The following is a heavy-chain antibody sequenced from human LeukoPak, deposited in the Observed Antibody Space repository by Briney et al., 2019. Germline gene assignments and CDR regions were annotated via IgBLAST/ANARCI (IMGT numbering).Heavy chain of an antibody. J-gene: IGHJ4*02. CDR3: ARDHADYYGSGSYYNAPGY. V-gene: IGHV3-21*01. D-gene: IGHD3-10*01. CDR1: GFTFSSYS. CDR2: ISSSSSYI. Sequence: GGSLRLSCAASGFTFSSYSMNWVRQAPGKGLEWVSSISSSSSYIYYADSVKGRFTISRDNAKNSLYLQMNSLRAEDTAVYYCARDHADYYGSGSYYNAPGYWGQGTLVTVSS.